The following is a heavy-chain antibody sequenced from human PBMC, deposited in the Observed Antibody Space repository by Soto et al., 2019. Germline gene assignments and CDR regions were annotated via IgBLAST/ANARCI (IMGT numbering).Heavy chain of an antibody. CDR2: INPNGGGT. CDR3: ARAVHTLIQGVRFRVDQ. J-gene: IGHJ4*02. V-gene: IGHV1-2*02. Sequence: QVQLVQSGAEMKKPGASVMVSCESSGYTFTAYYIHWVRQAPGHGLEWMGWINPNGGGTKYAQKFQGRVTMTRDTSINTAYMELTRLTSDDTAVYYCARAVHTLIQGVRFRVDQWGQGTLVSVSS. CDR1: GYTFTAYY. D-gene: IGHD3-10*01.